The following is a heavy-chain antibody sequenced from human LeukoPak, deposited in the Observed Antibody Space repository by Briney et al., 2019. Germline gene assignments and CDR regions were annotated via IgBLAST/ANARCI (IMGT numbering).Heavy chain of an antibody. Sequence: PGGSLRLSCAASGFTFSSYEMNWVRQAPGRGLEWVSYISSSGGTIYYAGSVKGRFTISRDNAKNSLYLQMNSLRAEDTAVYYCARAEEGYCSGGSCYYYYDMDVWGQGTTVTVSS. V-gene: IGHV3-48*03. CDR2: ISSSGGTI. D-gene: IGHD2-15*01. CDR3: ARAEEGYCSGGSCYYYYDMDV. CDR1: GFTFSSYE. J-gene: IGHJ6*02.